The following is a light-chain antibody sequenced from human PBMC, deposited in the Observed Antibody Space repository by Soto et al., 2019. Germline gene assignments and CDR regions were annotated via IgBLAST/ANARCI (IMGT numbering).Light chain of an antibody. J-gene: IGKJ4*01. CDR2: DAS. Sequence: ELVLTQSPGTLSLSPGEGATISCRASQSVSSSYLAWYQQKPGQAPRLLIYDASNRAPGIPVRFSGSGSGTDFTLTISSLEPGDFALYYCQQRSSWPLTFGGGTKVDIK. CDR3: QQRSSWPLT. CDR1: QSVSSSY. V-gene: IGKV3D-20*02.